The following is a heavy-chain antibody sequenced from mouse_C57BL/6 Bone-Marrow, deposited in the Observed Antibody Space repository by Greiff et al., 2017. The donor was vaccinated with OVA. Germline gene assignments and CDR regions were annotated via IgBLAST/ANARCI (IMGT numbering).Heavy chain of an antibody. V-gene: IGHV1-64*01. CDR2: IHPNSGST. CDR3: ARGGYPLFAY. D-gene: IGHD2-2*01. Sequence: QVQLKQPGAELVKPGASVKLSCKASGYTFTSYWMHWVKQRPGQGLEWIGMIHPNSGSTNYNEKFKSKATLTVDKSSSTAYMQLSSLTSEDSAVYYCARGGYPLFAYWGQGTLVTVSA. CDR1: GYTFTSYW. J-gene: IGHJ3*01.